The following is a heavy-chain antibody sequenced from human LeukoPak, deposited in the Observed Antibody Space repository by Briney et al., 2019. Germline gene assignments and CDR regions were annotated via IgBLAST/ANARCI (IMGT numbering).Heavy chain of an antibody. CDR3: ARGKQWRYYYYGMDV. V-gene: IGHV4-59*12. CDR1: GGSISSYY. Sequence: SETLSLTCTVSGGSISSYYWSWIRQPPGKGLEWIGYTHYSGSTNYNPSLKSRVTISVDTSKNQFSLKLSSVTAADTAVYYCARGKQWRYYYYGMDVWGQGTTVTVSS. J-gene: IGHJ6*02. CDR2: THYSGST. D-gene: IGHD6-19*01.